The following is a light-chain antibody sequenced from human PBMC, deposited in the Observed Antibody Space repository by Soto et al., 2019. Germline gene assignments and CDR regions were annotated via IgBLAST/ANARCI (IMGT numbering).Light chain of an antibody. V-gene: IGKV1-39*01. CDR2: GAS. J-gene: IGKJ1*01. Sequence: DIQMTQSPSSLSASVGDRVTITCRASQSITIYLNWYQQQPGKAPRLLIYGASTLQTGVPSRFSGSGSMTDFTLTISDLQPEDFATYYCQQTYTTPRTFGQGTK. CDR1: QSITIY. CDR3: QQTYTTPRT.